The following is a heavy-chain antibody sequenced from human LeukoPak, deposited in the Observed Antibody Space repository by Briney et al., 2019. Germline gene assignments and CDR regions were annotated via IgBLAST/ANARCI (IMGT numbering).Heavy chain of an antibody. CDR2: IYYTGST. V-gene: IGHV4-59*08. CDR3: ARAPIVVVTTGWFDP. D-gene: IGHD2-15*01. J-gene: IGHJ5*02. Sequence: PSETLSLTCTVSGGSISNYYWNWIRQPPGKGLEWIGYIYYTGSTNYNPSLKSRVTISVDTSKNQFSLKLSSVTAADTAVYYCARAPIVVVTTGWFDPWGQGTLVTVSS. CDR1: GGSISNYY.